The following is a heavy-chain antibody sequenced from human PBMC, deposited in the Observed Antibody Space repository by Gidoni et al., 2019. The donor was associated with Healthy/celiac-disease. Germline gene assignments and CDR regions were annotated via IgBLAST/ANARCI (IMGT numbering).Heavy chain of an antibody. V-gene: IGHV4-30-4*01. CDR1: GGAISRGDYY. CDR2: IYYSGCT. D-gene: IGHD5-12*01. CDR3: ARCNVQSGYDYVHFDY. J-gene: IGHJ4*02. Sequence: QVQLQESGPGLVKASPTLSLTCTVSGGAISRGDYYWSWIRQPPGKGLEWIGYIYYSGCTYYNPSLESRVTISVDTSKNQFSLKRSAVTAADTAVYYCARCNVQSGYDYVHFDYWGQGTLVTVSS.